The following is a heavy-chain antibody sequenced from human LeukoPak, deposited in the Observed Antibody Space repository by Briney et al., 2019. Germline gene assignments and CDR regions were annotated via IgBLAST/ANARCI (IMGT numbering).Heavy chain of an antibody. V-gene: IGHV4-34*08. Sequence: GSLRLSCAASGFTFSSYAMSWVRQAPGKGLEWIGEINHSGSTNYNPSLKSRVTISVDTSKNQFSLKLSSVTAADTAVYYCAGCYYDSSGYYYFDYWGQGTLVTVSS. J-gene: IGHJ4*02. CDR3: AGCYYDSSGYYYFDY. CDR2: INHSGST. CDR1: GFTFSSYA. D-gene: IGHD3-22*01.